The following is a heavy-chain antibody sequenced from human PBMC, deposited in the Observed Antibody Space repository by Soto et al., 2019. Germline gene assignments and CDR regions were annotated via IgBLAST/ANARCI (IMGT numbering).Heavy chain of an antibody. Sequence: VGSLRLSCAASGFTFNNFAMNWVRQAPGKGLEWVSLTNSGGESTYYADSVKGRFIISRDNTKNTLYLQLNSLGAEDTAVYFCARGPPTVGSIHLVFDCWGQGTLVTVSS. D-gene: IGHD1-26*01. J-gene: IGHJ4*02. V-gene: IGHV3-23*01. CDR1: GFTFNNFA. CDR2: TNSGGEST. CDR3: ARGPPTVGSIHLVFDC.